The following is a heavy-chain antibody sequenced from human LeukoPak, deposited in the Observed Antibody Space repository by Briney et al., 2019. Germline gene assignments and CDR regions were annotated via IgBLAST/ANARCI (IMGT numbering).Heavy chain of an antibody. D-gene: IGHD3-22*01. CDR2: INPNSGGT. V-gene: IGHV1-2*06. CDR3: ASYYDSSGYLSDY. J-gene: IGHJ4*02. CDR1: GYTFPGYY. Sequence: ASVKVSCKASGYTFPGYYMHWVRQAPGQGLEWMGRINPNSGGTNYAQKFQGRVTMTRDTSISTAYMELSRLRSDDTAVYYCASYYDSSGYLSDYWGQGTLVTVSS.